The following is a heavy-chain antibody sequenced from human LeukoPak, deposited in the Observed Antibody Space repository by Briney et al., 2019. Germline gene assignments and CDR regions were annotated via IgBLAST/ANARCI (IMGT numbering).Heavy chain of an antibody. CDR1: GFTFSNYW. V-gene: IGHV3-23*01. J-gene: IGHJ4*02. CDR3: AKERAPKGDYRFDY. D-gene: IGHD4-11*01. CDR2: ISGSGGST. Sequence: QPGGSLRLSCAASGFTFSNYWMNWVRQAPGKGLEWVSAISGSGGSTYYADSVKGRFTISRDNSKNTLYLQMNSLRAEDTAVYYCAKERAPKGDYRFDYWGQGTLVTVSS.